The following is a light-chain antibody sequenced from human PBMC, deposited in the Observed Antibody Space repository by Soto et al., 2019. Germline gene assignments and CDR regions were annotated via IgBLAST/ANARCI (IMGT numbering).Light chain of an antibody. CDR1: QSLSSNS. CDR2: GAS. CDR3: QQYGTSPYT. J-gene: IGKJ2*01. Sequence: EIVLTQSPGTLSLSPGERVTLSCGASQSLSSNSLAWYQQKPGQAPRLLIYGASSRATGIPDRFSGSGSGTDFTLTISRLEPTDFAVYFCQQYGTSPYTFGQGTKLQI. V-gene: IGKV3-20*01.